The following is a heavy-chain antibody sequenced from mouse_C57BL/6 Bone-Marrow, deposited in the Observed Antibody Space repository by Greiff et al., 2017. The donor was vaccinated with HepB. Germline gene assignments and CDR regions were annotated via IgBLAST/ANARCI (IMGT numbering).Heavy chain of an antibody. CDR1: GYTFTSYW. Sequence: VHLVESGAELVKPGASVKLSCKASGYTFTSYWMQWVKQRPGQGLEWIGEIDPSDSYTNYNQKFKGKATLTVDTSSSTAYMQLSSLTSEDSAVYYCAPIYYGNYAFAYWGQGTLVTVSA. CDR2: IDPSDSYT. J-gene: IGHJ3*01. V-gene: IGHV1-50*01. D-gene: IGHD2-1*01. CDR3: APIYYGNYAFAY.